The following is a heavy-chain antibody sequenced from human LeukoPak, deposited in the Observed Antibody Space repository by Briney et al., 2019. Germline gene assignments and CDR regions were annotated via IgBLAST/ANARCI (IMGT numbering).Heavy chain of an antibody. V-gene: IGHV3-23*01. J-gene: IGHJ4*02. CDR3: AKDTNSWPTYFDY. Sequence: GGSLRLSCAASRFTFSNYWMSWVRQAPGKGLEWVSAISGSGGTTYYADSVKGRFAISRDNSKNTLSLQMNSLRAEDAAVYYCAKDTNSWPTYFDYWGQGTLVTVSS. D-gene: IGHD6-13*01. CDR2: ISGSGGTT. CDR1: RFTFSNYW.